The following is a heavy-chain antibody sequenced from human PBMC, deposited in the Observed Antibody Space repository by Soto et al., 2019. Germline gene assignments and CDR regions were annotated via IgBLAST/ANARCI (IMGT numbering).Heavy chain of an antibody. D-gene: IGHD6-13*01. CDR1: GYTFTSYA. CDR3: ARGQIAAYYYYYMDV. CDR2: INAGNGNT. Sequence: ASVKVSCKASGYTFTSYAMHWVRQAPGQRLEWMGWINAGNGNTKYSQKFQGRVTITRDTSASTAYMELSSLRSEDTAVYYCARGQIAAYYYYYMDVWGKGTTVTVSS. J-gene: IGHJ6*03. V-gene: IGHV1-3*01.